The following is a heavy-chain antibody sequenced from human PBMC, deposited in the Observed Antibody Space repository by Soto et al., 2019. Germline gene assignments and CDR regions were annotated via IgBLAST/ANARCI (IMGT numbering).Heavy chain of an antibody. CDR3: ARASQSPDYYDFHLGFDY. Sequence: PGGSVRLSFSASGFTVSSNYMSWVRQAPGKGLEWVSVIYSGGSTYYADSVKGRFTISRDNSKNTLYLQMNSLRAEDTAVYYCARASQSPDYYDFHLGFDYWGQGTLVTVSS. V-gene: IGHV3-53*01. D-gene: IGHD3-22*01. CDR2: IYSGGST. CDR1: GFTVSSNY. J-gene: IGHJ4*02.